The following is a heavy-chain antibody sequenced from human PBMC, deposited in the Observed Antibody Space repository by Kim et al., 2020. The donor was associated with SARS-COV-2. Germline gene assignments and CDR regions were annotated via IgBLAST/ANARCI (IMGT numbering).Heavy chain of an antibody. CDR1: GYTFTSYD. D-gene: IGHD3-3*01. J-gene: IGHJ3*02. Sequence: ASVKVSCKASGYTFTSYDINWVRQATGQGLEWMGWMNPNSGNTGYAQKFQGRVTMTRNTSISTAYMELSSLRSEDTAVYYCARGPVGTIFGGDAFDIWGQGTMVTVSS. CDR2: MNPNSGNT. CDR3: ARGPVGTIFGGDAFDI. V-gene: IGHV1-8*01.